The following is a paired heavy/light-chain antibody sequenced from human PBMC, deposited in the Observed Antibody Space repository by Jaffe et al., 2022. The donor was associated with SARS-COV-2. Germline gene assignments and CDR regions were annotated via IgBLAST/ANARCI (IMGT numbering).Light chain of an antibody. CDR2: KAS. CDR1: QSVSSW. CDR3: HQYGTYSPA. J-gene: IGKJ2*01. V-gene: IGKV1-5*03. Sequence: DIQMTQSPSTLSAFVGDRVTISCRASQSVSSWVAWYQQKPGKVPKLLIYKASILQSGVPSRFSGSGSGTEFTLTISSLQPDDVATYYCHQYGTYSPAFAQGTKVQIK.
Heavy chain of an antibody. CDR3: AKGGVRNDFWSYFDS. CDR2: ASHDGNNK. CDR1: GVTFSNYG. D-gene: IGHD3-3*01. J-gene: IGHJ4*02. V-gene: IGHV3-30*18. Sequence: QVQLVESGGGVVQPGRSLRLSCVASGVTFSNYGMHWVRQAPGKGLEWVAFASHDGNNKYYADSVKGRFSVSRDNPKNTLYLQINSLRAEDTAVYYCAKGGVRNDFWSYFDSWGQGTLVTVSS.